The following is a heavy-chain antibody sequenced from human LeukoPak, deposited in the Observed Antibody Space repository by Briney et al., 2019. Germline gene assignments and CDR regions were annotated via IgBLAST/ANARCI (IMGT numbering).Heavy chain of an antibody. CDR1: GFTFSSYS. V-gene: IGHV3-21*01. CDR2: ISSSSSYI. Sequence: PGGSLRLSCAASGFTFSSYSMNWVRQAPGKGLEWVSSISSSSSYIYYADSVKGRFTISRYNAKNSLYLQMNSLRAEDTAVYYCARDAYDILTGYQDYYFDYWGQGTLVTVSS. J-gene: IGHJ4*02. CDR3: ARDAYDILTGYQDYYFDY. D-gene: IGHD3-9*01.